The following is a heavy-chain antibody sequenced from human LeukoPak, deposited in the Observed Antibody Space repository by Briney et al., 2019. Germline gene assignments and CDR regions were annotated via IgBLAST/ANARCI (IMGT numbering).Heavy chain of an antibody. J-gene: IGHJ4*02. CDR2: ISYDGSNK. CDR3: ASVGSGSYYRDY. CDR1: GFTFSSYA. D-gene: IGHD3-10*01. V-gene: IGHV3-30-3*01. Sequence: GGSLRLSCAASGFTFSSYAMHWVRQAPGKGLEWVAVISYDGSNKYYADSVKGRFTISRDNSKNTLYLQMNSLRAEDTAVYYCASVGSGSYYRDYWGQGTLVTVSS.